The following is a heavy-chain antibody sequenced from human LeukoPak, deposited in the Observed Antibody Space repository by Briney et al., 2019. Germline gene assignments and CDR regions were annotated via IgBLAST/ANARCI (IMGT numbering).Heavy chain of an antibody. V-gene: IGHV3-66*01. D-gene: IGHD6-13*01. CDR1: GFTVSSNY. CDR3: ARGSWSLGSFDY. CDR2: IYSGGST. J-gene: IGHJ4*02. Sequence: GGSLRLSCAASGFTVSSNYMSWVRQAPGKGLEWVSVIYSGGSTYYPDPVKGRFTISRDNSKNTLYLQMNSLTADDTAVYYCARGSWSLGSFDYWGQGTLVTVSS.